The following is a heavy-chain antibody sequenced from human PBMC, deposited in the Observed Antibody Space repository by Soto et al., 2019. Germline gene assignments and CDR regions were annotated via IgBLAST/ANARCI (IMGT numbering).Heavy chain of an antibody. CDR2: IYDSGST. CDR1: DVSTSGFY. Sequence: SETLSVSCAVSDVSTSGFYWRWIRQPPGKGLEYIGYIYDSGSTYYNPSLKSRVTVSLDSSKNQFSLELTSVTAADTAIYYCARGHLWLEDWGQGTLVTVSS. V-gene: IGHV4-59*01. CDR3: ARGHLWLED. J-gene: IGHJ4*02. D-gene: IGHD3-3*01.